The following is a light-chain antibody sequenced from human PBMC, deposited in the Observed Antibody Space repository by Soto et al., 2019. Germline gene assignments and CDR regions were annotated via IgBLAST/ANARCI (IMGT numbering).Light chain of an antibody. CDR3: SSYKSSNTYV. Sequence: SSLRQPPSLSRSPGQSVALSCTGTSSDVGSYDRVSWYQQPPGTAPKVMIYEVRNRPSGVPDRFSVSKSGNTASLTISGLQAEDEDDYYCSSYKSSNTYVFGTGTKVTVL. J-gene: IGLJ1*01. CDR1: SSDVGSYDR. V-gene: IGLV2-18*02. CDR2: EVR.